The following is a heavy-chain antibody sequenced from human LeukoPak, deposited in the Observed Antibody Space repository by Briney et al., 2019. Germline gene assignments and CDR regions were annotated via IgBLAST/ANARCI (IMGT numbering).Heavy chain of an antibody. CDR2: INPNSGGT. D-gene: IGHD3-10*01. CDR1: GYTFTSYG. J-gene: IGHJ3*02. Sequence: ASVKVSCKASGYTFTSYGISWVRQAPGQGLEWMGWINPNSGGTNYARKFQGRVTMTRDTSISTAYMELSRLRSDDTAVYYCARGYYGSGSYYPQAFDIWGQGTMVTVSS. V-gene: IGHV1-2*02. CDR3: ARGYYGSGSYYPQAFDI.